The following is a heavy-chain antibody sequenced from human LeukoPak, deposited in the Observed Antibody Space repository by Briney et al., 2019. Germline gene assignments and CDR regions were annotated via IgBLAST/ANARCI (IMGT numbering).Heavy chain of an antibody. V-gene: IGHV4-4*07. J-gene: IGHJ4*02. CDR3: ARTLWGGSAAAAGPYYFDY. CDR2: IYTSGST. D-gene: IGHD6-13*01. CDR1: GGSISSYY. Sequence: PSETLSLTCTVSGGSISSYYWSWIRQPAGKGLEWIGRIYTSGSTNYNPSLKSRVTMSVDTSKNQFSLKLSSVTAADTAVYYCARTLWGGSAAAAGPYYFDYWGQGTLVTVSS.